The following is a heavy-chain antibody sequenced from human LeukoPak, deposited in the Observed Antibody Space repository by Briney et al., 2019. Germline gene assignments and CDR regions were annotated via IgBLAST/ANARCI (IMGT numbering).Heavy chain of an antibody. CDR1: GGSISHYY. J-gene: IGHJ6*02. Sequence: SETLSLTCTVSGGSISHYYWSWIRQSPGKGLEWIGYIYYSGTTNYNPSLKSRVTISVDTSRNQFSLQLRSVTAADTAVYYCAREDPQTTVPEGMDVWGQGTAVIVSS. V-gene: IGHV4-59*01. CDR3: AREDPQTTVPEGMDV. CDR2: IYYSGTT. D-gene: IGHD4-17*01.